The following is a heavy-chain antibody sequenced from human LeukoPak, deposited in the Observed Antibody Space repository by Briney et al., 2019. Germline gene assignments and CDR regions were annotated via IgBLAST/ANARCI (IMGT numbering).Heavy chain of an antibody. CDR3: AREGGHLIDARGAVDY. CDR1: GFTFSNYA. Sequence: PGGSLRLSCAASGFTFSNYAIHWVRQAPGKWLEWVAVISYDGSNKYYADSVKGRFTISRDNSKKTVYLQMNSLTAEDTALYHCAREGGHLIDARGAVDYWGQGTLVTVSS. V-gene: IGHV3-30-3*01. CDR2: ISYDGSNK. J-gene: IGHJ4*02. D-gene: IGHD2-15*01.